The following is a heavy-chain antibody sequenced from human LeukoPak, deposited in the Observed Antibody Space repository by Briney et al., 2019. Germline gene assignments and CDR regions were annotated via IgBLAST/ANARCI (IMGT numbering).Heavy chain of an antibody. D-gene: IGHD6-19*01. V-gene: IGHV3-23*01. CDR1: GFTFSSYA. Sequence: GGSLRLSCAAYGFTFSSYAMSWVRQAPGKGLEWVSAISGSGGSTYYADSVKGRFTISRDNSKNTLYLQMNSLRAEDTAVYYCAKGTGAVAGTGNFDYWGQGTLVTVSS. CDR3: AKGTGAVAGTGNFDY. J-gene: IGHJ4*02. CDR2: ISGSGGST.